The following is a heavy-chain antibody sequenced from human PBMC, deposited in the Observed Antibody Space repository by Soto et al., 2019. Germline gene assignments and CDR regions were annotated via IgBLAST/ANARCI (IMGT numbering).Heavy chain of an antibody. CDR1: GDSITNTTYY. D-gene: IGHD4-4*01. CDR3: ASQRDGYSIDY. J-gene: IGHJ4*02. CDR2: VYKSGST. V-gene: IGHV4-39*01. Sequence: NPSETLSLTCSVSGDSITNTTYYWDWIRQPPGKGLEWLGSVYKSGSTYYNPSLKSRVTVSVDTAKDQFSLELDSVTAADTAVYYCASQRDGYSIDYWGQGSLVTVSS.